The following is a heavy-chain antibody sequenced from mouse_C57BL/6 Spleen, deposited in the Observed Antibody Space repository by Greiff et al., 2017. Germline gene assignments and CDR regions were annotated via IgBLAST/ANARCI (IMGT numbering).Heavy chain of an antibody. CDR3: ARPRDYDVSFFAY. CDR1: GFTFSDYG. J-gene: IGHJ3*01. CDR2: ISSGSSTI. V-gene: IGHV5-17*01. Sequence: DVQLVESGGGLVKPGGSLKLSCAASGFTFSDYGMHWVRQAPEKGLEWVAYISSGSSTIYYADTVKGRFTISRDNAKNTLFLQMTSLRSEDTAMYYCARPRDYDVSFFAYWGQGTLVTVSA. D-gene: IGHD2-4*01.